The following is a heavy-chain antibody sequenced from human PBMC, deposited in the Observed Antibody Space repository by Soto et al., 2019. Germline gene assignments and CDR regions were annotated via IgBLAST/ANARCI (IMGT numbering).Heavy chain of an antibody. CDR2: INPSGGST. J-gene: IGHJ6*01. CDR3: ARDAIVVVRRSYYYYGMDV. D-gene: IGHD2-15*01. Sequence: ASVKVSCKASGYTFTSYYMHWVRQAPGQGLEWMGIINPSGGSTSYEQKFQGRVTMTRDTSTSKVYMELSSLRSEDTAVYYCARDAIVVVRRSYYYYGMDVGGKGPRSQSPQ. CDR1: GYTFTSYY. V-gene: IGHV1-46*01.